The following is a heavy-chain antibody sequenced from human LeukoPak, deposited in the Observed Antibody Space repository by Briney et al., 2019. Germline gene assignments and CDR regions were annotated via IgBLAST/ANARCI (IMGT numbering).Heavy chain of an antibody. CDR1: GFTFSGYP. CDR2: ITSDGGGT. Sequence: GGSLRLSCAASGFTFSGYPMHWVRQAPGKGLEYVSAITSDGGGTYYASSVRGRFTISRDNSMNTLYLQMGGLRDEDVAVYYCARLLSSGSTRRIYEYWGQGTLVTVSS. J-gene: IGHJ4*02. CDR3: ARLLSSGSTRRIYEY. D-gene: IGHD6-6*01. V-gene: IGHV3-64*01.